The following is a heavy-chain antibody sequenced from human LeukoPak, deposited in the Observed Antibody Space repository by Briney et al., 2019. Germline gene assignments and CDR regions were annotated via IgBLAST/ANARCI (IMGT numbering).Heavy chain of an antibody. V-gene: IGHV4-39*01. Sequence: SETLSLTCTVSGGSISGSSYFWGWIRQPPGRGLEWIGSIHYSGSAYYNPSLRSRGTISVDTPKNQLSLKLSSATAADTAVYYCARHRGPTDRRAFDIWGQGTLVPVSS. CDR1: GGSISGSSYF. CDR3: ARHRGPTDRRAFDI. D-gene: IGHD1-26*01. J-gene: IGHJ3*02. CDR2: IHYSGSA.